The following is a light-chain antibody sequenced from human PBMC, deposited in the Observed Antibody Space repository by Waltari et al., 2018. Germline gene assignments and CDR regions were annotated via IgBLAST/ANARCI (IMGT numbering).Light chain of an antibody. Sequence: QSVLTQPPSVSGAPGQRVTISCTGRSSNIGRGYDVHWYQQLPGTAPKLLIYGNSNRPSGVPDRFSGSKSGTSASLAITGLQAEDEADYYCQSYDSSLSGVVFGGGTKLTVL. J-gene: IGLJ2*01. V-gene: IGLV1-40*01. CDR2: GNS. CDR1: SSNIGRGYD. CDR3: QSYDSSLSGVV.